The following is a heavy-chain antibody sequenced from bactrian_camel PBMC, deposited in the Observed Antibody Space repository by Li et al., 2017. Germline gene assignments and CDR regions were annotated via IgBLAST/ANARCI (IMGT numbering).Heavy chain of an antibody. Sequence: VQLVESGGGSVQAGGSLKLSCVGSGYIFSTCETAWYRQAPEKQRELISRIRVDGGTFYTESVEGRFTISIDNAKTTLYLQMNSLRVDDTAMYYCAIGLFADFGLGRGTQVTVS. D-gene: IGHD5*01. J-gene: IGHJ4*01. CDR1: GYIFSTCE. CDR2: IRVDGGT. V-gene: IGHV3S54*01.